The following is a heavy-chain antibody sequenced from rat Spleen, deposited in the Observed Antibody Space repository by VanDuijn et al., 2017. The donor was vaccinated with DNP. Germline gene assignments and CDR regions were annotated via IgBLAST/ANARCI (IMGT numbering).Heavy chain of an antibody. CDR1: GFTFSDYN. CDR2: IRFDGGST. Sequence: EVQLVESGGDLVQVGRSLKLSCAASGFTFSDYNMAWVRQAPEKGLEWVAYIRFDGGSTYYGDSVKGRFTISRDNAKSTLFLQMNSLRSEDMATYYCARWSSSHWYFDFWGPGTMVTVSS. J-gene: IGHJ1*01. V-gene: IGHV5-22*01. CDR3: ARWSSSHWYFDF. D-gene: IGHD1-2*01.